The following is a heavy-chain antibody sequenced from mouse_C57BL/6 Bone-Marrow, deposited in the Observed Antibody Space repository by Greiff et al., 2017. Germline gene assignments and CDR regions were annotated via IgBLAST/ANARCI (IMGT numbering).Heavy chain of an antibody. J-gene: IGHJ2*01. V-gene: IGHV14-4*01. CDR2: IDPENGDT. D-gene: IGHD2-5*01. Sequence: EVKLMESGAELVRPGASVKLSCTASGFNIKDDYMHWVKQRPEQGLEWIGWIDPENGDTEYASKFQGKATITADTSSNTAYLQLSSRTSEDTAVYYCTAYSNYLDYFDYWGQGTTLTVSS. CDR3: TAYSNYLDYFDY. CDR1: GFNIKDDY.